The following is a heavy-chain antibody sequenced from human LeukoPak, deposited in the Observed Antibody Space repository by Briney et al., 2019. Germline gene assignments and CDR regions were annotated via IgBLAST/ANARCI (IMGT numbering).Heavy chain of an antibody. CDR2: TYYSGST. CDR3: ARVRYTRDLYYFDY. Sequence: PSETLSLTCTVSGGSISNGDYYWSWIRQPPGKGLEWIGYTYYSGSTYYNPSLKSRVTISVDTSKNQFSLKLSSVTAADTAVYYCARVRYTRDLYYFDYWGQGTLVTVSS. V-gene: IGHV4-30-4*01. CDR1: GGSISNGDYY. D-gene: IGHD5-12*01. J-gene: IGHJ4*02.